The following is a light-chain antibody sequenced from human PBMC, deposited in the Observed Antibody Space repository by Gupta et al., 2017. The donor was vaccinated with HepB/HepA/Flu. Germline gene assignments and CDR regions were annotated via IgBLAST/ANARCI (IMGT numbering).Light chain of an antibody. V-gene: IGKV2-28*01. J-gene: IGKJ1*01. CDR1: QSRLHSNGYNY. Sequence: DIVMTQSPLSLPVTPGEPASISCRSSQSRLHSNGYNYLDWYLQKPGQSPQLLIYLGSNRASGVPDRFSGSGSGTDFTLKISRVEAEDVGVYYCRQALQTPRTFGQGTKVEIK. CDR3: RQALQTPRT. CDR2: LGS.